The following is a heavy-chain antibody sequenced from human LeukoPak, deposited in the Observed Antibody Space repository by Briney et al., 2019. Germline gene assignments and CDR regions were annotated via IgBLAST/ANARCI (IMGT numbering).Heavy chain of an antibody. CDR1: GGSLSNHY. CDR2: IYPSGST. J-gene: IGHJ5*02. Sequence: SETLSLTCTVSGGSLSNHYWSWIRQPPGRGLEWIGYIYPSGSTNYNPSLKSRVTISLDTSKNQFSLKLASLTAADTALYYCARHHLADLLVDNWFDPWGQGTLVTVSS. CDR3: ARHHLADLLVDNWFDP. D-gene: IGHD2-15*01. V-gene: IGHV4-4*09.